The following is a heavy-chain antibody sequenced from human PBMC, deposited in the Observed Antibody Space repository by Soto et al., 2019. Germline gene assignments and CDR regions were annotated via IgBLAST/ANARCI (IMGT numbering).Heavy chain of an antibody. D-gene: IGHD3-10*01. Sequence: TXSLTXXISGDSVSSNSAAWNWIRQSPSRGLEWLGRTYYRSKWYNEYAESVKSRMTINPDTSKNQFSLQLISVTPEDTAVYYCARGNYGFDYWGHGTLVTVSS. V-gene: IGHV6-1*01. CDR3: ARGNYGFDY. CDR1: GDSVSSNSAA. CDR2: TYYRSKWYN. J-gene: IGHJ5*01.